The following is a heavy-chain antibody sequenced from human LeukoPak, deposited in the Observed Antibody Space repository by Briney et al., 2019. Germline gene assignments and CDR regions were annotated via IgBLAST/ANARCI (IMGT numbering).Heavy chain of an antibody. Sequence: GGSLRLSCAASGFTVSTNYMSWLRQAPGKGLEWVSVSYSAGSTHYADSVKGRFTISRDNSKNTLYLQMNSLRAEDTAVYYCARELERCGLAFDIWGQGTMVTVSS. V-gene: IGHV3-53*01. D-gene: IGHD5-12*01. CDR1: GFTVSTNY. J-gene: IGHJ3*02. CDR3: ARELERCGLAFDI. CDR2: SYSAGST.